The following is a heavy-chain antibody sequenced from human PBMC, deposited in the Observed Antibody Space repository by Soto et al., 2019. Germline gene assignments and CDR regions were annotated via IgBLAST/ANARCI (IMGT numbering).Heavy chain of an antibody. V-gene: IGHV4-30-2*01. J-gene: IGHJ4*02. D-gene: IGHD4-17*01. CDR3: ARGMTTVTTFDY. CDR1: GGSISSGGYS. Sequence: QLKLQESGSGLVKPSQTLSLTCAGSGGSISSGGYSWSWIRQPPGKGLEWIGYIYHSGSTYYNPSLKSRVTISVDRSKNQVSLKLSSVTAADTAVYYCARGMTTVTTFDYWGQGTLVTVSS. CDR2: IYHSGST.